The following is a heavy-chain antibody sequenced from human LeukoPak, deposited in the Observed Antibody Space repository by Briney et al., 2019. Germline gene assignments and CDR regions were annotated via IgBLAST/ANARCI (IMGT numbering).Heavy chain of an antibody. Sequence: GASVKVSCKASGYTFTGYYMHWVRQAPGQGLEWMGWISPDSGGTNYAQKFQGGVTMTRDTSISTAYMELSRLRSDDTAIYYCARDFLSDSSDYYYVWFDPWGQGTLVTVSS. CDR3: ARDFLSDSSDYYYVWFDP. J-gene: IGHJ5*02. V-gene: IGHV1-2*02. D-gene: IGHD3-22*01. CDR1: GYTFTGYY. CDR2: ISPDSGGT.